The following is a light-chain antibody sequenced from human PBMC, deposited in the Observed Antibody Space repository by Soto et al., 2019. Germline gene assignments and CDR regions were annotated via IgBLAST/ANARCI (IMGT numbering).Light chain of an antibody. Sequence: QSVLTQPPSASGTPGQRVTISCSGSTSNIGSNTVNWYQRLPGTAPKLLIYSSDQRPSGVPDRFSGSKSGTSASLAISGLQSEDEADYYCAAWDDGLAGWVFGGWTKLTVL. J-gene: IGLJ3*02. CDR1: TSNIGSNT. CDR2: SSD. V-gene: IGLV1-44*01. CDR3: AAWDDGLAGWV.